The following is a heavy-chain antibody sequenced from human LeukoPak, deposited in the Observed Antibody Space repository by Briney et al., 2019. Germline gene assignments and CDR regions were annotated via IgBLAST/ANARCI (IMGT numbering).Heavy chain of an antibody. CDR1: GYTFTSYA. CDR3: ARDGRFADYVWGSYRHTGGDY. D-gene: IGHD3-16*02. V-gene: IGHV7-4-1*02. CDR2: INTNTGNP. Sequence: ASVKVSCKASGYTFTSYAMNWVRQAPGQGLECMGWINTNTGNPTYTQGFTGRFVFSLDTSVSTAYLQISSLKAEDTAVYYCARDGRFADYVWGSYRHTGGDYWGQGTLVTVSS. J-gene: IGHJ4*02.